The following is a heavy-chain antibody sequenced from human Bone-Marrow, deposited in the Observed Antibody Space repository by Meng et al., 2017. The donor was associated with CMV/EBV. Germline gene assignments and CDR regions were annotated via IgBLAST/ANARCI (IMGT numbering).Heavy chain of an antibody. V-gene: IGHV3-30*02. J-gene: IGHJ6*02. D-gene: IGHD4-23*01. CDR3: AKGVGGYYYGMDV. Sequence: GESLKISCAASGFTFSSYGMHWVRQAPGKGLEWVAFIRYDGSNKYYADSMKGRFTISRDNSKNTLYLQMNSLRAEDTAVYYCAKGVGGYYYGMDVWGQGTTVTVSS. CDR1: GFTFSSYG. CDR2: IRYDGSNK.